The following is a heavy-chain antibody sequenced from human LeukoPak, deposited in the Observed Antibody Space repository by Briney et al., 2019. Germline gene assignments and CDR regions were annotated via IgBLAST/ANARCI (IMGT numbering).Heavy chain of an antibody. J-gene: IGHJ4*02. CDR3: AKVPQKVSAIF. CDR2: INDSGYGT. CDR1: GFTFSIYA. V-gene: IGHV3-23*01. D-gene: IGHD3-3*01. Sequence: GGSLRLSCAASGFTFSIYAMSWVRQAPGKGLEWVSTINDSGYGTYYVDSVKGRFTISRDNSKNTLYLQMNSLRAEDTAVYYCAKVPQKVSAIFWGQGTLVTVSS.